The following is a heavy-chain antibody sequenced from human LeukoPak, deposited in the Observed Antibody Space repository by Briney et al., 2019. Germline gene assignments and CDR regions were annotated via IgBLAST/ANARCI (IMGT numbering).Heavy chain of an antibody. D-gene: IGHD4-23*01. Sequence: PGGSLRLSCGASGFPLSSYNMNWVRPAPGKGLAGGGLEWVSSISSSSDYIYYADSVKGRFTISRDNAKKSLYLQMNSLRAEDTAVYYCARSDYGGNSDDAFDIWGQGTMVTVSS. J-gene: IGHJ3*02. CDR1: GFPLSSYN. V-gene: IGHV3-21*01. CDR3: ARSDYGGNSDDAFDI. CDR2: ISSSSDYI.